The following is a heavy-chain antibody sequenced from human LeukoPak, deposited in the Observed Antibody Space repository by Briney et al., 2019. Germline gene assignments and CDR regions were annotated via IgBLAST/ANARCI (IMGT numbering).Heavy chain of an antibody. CDR1: GFTFSSYE. CDR2: ISSSGSTI. J-gene: IGHJ5*02. CDR3: ARAYSSGWYDWFDP. V-gene: IGHV3-48*03. D-gene: IGHD6-19*01. Sequence: GGSLRLSCAASGFTFSSYEMNWVRQAPGKGLEWVSYISSSGSTIYYADSVKGRFTISRDNAKNSLYLQMNSLRAEDTAVYYCARAYSSGWYDWFDPWGKGTLVTVSS.